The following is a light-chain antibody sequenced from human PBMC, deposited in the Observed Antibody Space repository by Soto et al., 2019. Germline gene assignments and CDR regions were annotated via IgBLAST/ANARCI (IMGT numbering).Light chain of an antibody. CDR3: QQYGDLPVT. V-gene: IGKV1-33*01. J-gene: IGKJ3*01. CDR1: EDIRNS. Sequence: DIQMTQSPSSLSASVGDRVTITCQANEDIRNSLHWYQQKPGKAPNLLIYDASNVETGVPSRFGGSGFGTDFTFTISSLQPEDVATYYCQQYGDLPVTFGPGTKVDIK. CDR2: DAS.